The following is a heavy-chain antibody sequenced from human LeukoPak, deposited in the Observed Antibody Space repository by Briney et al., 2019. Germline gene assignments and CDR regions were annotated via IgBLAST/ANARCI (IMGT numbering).Heavy chain of an antibody. CDR1: GGSISSSSYY. Sequence: SETLSLTCTVSGGSISSSSYYWGWIRQPPGKGLEWIGSICYSGSTYYNPSLKSRVTISVDTSKNQFSLKLSSVTAADTAVYYCARGVGSGSPVWFGETYYFDYWGQGALVTVSS. CDR3: ARGVGSGSPVWFGETYYFDY. J-gene: IGHJ4*02. D-gene: IGHD3-10*01. CDR2: ICYSGST. V-gene: IGHV4-39*01.